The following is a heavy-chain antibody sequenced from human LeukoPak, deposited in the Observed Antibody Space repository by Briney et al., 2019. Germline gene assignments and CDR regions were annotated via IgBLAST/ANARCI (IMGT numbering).Heavy chain of an antibody. J-gene: IGHJ4*02. CDR3: AKGHCSSTSCPTDY. CDR2: ISGSGGST. CDR1: GFTFSSYA. V-gene: IGHV3-23*01. D-gene: IGHD2-2*01. Sequence: GGSLRLSCAASGFTFSSYAMSWVRQAPGKGLEWVSAISGSGGSTYYADSVKGRFTISRDNSKNTLYLQMNSLRAEDTAVYYCAKGHCSSTSCPTDYWGQGTLVTVSS.